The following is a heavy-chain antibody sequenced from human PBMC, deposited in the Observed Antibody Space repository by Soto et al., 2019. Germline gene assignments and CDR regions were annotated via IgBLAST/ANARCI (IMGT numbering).Heavy chain of an antibody. J-gene: IGHJ3*02. CDR3: ATDQTLRAFDI. D-gene: IGHD3-16*01. Sequence: SETLSLTCTVSGGSISRTSYYWGWIRQPPGKGLEWIGSFYYSGSTYYNPSLKSRVTISVDTSKNQFSLRLSSVTAADTAVYYCATDQTLRAFDIWGQGTMVTVSS. CDR2: FYYSGST. CDR1: GGSISRTSYY. V-gene: IGHV4-39*01.